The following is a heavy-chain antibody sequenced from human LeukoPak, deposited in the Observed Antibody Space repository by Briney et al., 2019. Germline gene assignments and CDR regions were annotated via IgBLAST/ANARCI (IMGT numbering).Heavy chain of an antibody. D-gene: IGHD4-17*01. CDR2: IYTSGST. V-gene: IGHV4-4*07. Sequence: TSETLSLTGTGSDGSISSYYWSWIRQPAGKGLQWLARIYTSGSTNYNPSLKSPVTMSVDTSKNQFSLKLSSVTAADTAVYYCARGWDGDYEGYYYYGMDVWGQGTTVTVSS. CDR3: ARGWDGDYEGYYYYGMDV. CDR1: DGSISSYY. J-gene: IGHJ6*02.